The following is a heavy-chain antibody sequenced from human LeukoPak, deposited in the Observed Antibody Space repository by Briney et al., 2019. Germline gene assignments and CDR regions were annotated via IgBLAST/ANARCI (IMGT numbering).Heavy chain of an antibody. CDR2: ISGSGGST. J-gene: IGHJ4*02. D-gene: IGHD2/OR15-2a*01. Sequence: GGSLRLSCAASGFTFSSYAMSWVRQAPGKRLEWVAAISGSGGSTYYAGSVKGRFTISRDNSKNTLYLQMNSLRAEDTAVYYCAKERVREYDYWGQGTLVTVSS. CDR3: AKERVREYDY. CDR1: GFTFSSYA. V-gene: IGHV3-23*01.